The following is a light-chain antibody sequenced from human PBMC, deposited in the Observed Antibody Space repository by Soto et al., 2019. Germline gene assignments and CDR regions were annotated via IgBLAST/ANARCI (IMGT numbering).Light chain of an antibody. J-gene: IGKJ4*01. CDR1: QSISDW. CDR3: QQYNRYSPI. V-gene: IGKV1-5*03. CDR2: KAS. Sequence: DIQMTQSPSTLSASVGDRVTITCRASQSISDWLAWYQQKPGKAPKLLIYKASSLESGVPSRFSGSGSGTEFTLTISSLQPDDFATYYCQQYNRYSPIFGGGTKVEIK.